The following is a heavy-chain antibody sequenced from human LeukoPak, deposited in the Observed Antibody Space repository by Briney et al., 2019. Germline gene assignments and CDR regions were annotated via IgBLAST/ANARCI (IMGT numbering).Heavy chain of an antibody. CDR1: GFTFSSYA. Sequence: PGGSLRLSCAASGFTFSSYAIHWVRQAPGKGLEWVAVTSYDGRNKYYADSVKGRFTISRDNAKNSLYLQIDSLRAEDTAVYYCARGQRPQYTSTWDNWFDPWGQGTQVTVSS. CDR3: ARGQRPQYTSTWDNWFDP. J-gene: IGHJ5*02. V-gene: IGHV3-30*04. D-gene: IGHD2-2*01. CDR2: TSYDGRNK.